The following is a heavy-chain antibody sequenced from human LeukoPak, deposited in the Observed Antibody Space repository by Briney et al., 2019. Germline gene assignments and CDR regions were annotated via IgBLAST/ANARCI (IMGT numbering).Heavy chain of an antibody. CDR2: IIPIFGTA. CDR1: GGTFSSYA. CDR3: ARGVVVPAAAPNWFDP. Sequence: SVKVSCKASGGTFSSYAISWVRQAPGQGLEWMGGIIPIFGTANYAQKFQGRVTITADESTSTAYMELSSLRSEDTAVYYCARGVVVPAAAPNWFDPWGQGTLVTVSS. V-gene: IGHV1-69*13. D-gene: IGHD2-2*01. J-gene: IGHJ5*02.